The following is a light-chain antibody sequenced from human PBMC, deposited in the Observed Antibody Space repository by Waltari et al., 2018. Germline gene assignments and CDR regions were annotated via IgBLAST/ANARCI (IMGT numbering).Light chain of an antibody. CDR2: DVS. CDR3: SSYTASRHYV. J-gene: IGLJ1*01. CDR1: SSDVGAYDY. V-gene: IGLV2-14*03. Sequence: QSALTQPAPVSGSPGQSITISCTGPSSDVGAYDYVSWYQQYPGKAPQLVIHDVSSRPSGTSDRFSGSKSGNTASLIISGLQADDEADYYCSSYTASRHYVFGTGTKVTVL.